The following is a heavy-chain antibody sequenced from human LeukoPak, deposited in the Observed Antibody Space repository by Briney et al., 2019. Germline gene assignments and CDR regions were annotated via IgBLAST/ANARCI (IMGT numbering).Heavy chain of an antibody. J-gene: IGHJ3*02. V-gene: IGHV4-39*01. Sequence: SETLSLTCTVSGGSISSSSYYWGWIRQPPGKGLEWIGSIYYSGSTSYNPSLKSRVTISVDTSKTQFSLKLSSVTAADTAVYYCARQRVNYYDSSGPRGAFDIWGQGTMVTVSS. CDR2: IYYSGST. D-gene: IGHD3-22*01. CDR3: ARQRVNYYDSSGPRGAFDI. CDR1: GGSISSSSYY.